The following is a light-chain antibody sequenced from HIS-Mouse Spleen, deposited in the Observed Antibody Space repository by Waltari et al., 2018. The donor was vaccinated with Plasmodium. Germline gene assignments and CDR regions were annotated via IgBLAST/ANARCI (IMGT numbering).Light chain of an antibody. CDR1: KSISSW. V-gene: IGKV1-5*03. J-gene: IGKJ1*01. Sequence: DIQMTQSPSTLSASVGDRVTITCRASKSISSWLAWYQQKPGKAPKLLIYKASSLESGVPSRFRGSGCGTEFTLTISSLQPDDFATYYCQQYNSYWTFGQGTKVEIK. CDR3: QQYNSYWT. CDR2: KAS.